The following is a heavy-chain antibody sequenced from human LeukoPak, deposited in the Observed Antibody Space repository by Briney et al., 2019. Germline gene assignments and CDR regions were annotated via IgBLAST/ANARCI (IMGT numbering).Heavy chain of an antibody. CDR3: AKRGVVIRVILVGFHKEAYYFDS. D-gene: IGHD3-22*01. Sequence: GGSLRLSCAVSGITLSNYGMSWVRQAPGKGLEWVAVISDSGGRTNYADSVKGRFTISRDNPKNTLYLQMNSLRTEDTAVYFCAKRGVVIRVILVGFHKEAYYFDSWGQGALVTVSS. J-gene: IGHJ4*02. CDR1: GITLSNYG. V-gene: IGHV3-23*01. CDR2: ISDSGGRT.